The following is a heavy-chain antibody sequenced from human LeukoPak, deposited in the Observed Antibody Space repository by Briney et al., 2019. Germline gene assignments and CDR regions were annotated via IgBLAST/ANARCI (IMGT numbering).Heavy chain of an antibody. CDR2: INPNSGGT. CDR3: ARDTYPNYYYGSGSYPNNWFDP. J-gene: IGHJ5*02. Sequence: GASVKVSCKASGYTFTSYDINWVRQAPGQGLEWMGWINPNSGGTNYAQKFQGRVTMTRDTSISTAYMELSRLRSDDTAVYYCARDTYPNYYYGSGSYPNNWFDPWGQGTLVTVSS. CDR1: GYTFTSYD. V-gene: IGHV1-2*02. D-gene: IGHD3-10*01.